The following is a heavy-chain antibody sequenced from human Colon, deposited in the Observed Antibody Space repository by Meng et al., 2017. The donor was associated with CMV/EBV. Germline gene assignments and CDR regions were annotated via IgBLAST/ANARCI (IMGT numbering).Heavy chain of an antibody. J-gene: IGHJ5*02. Sequence: SETLSLTCTVSGGSMRSRYWTWIRQPPGKGLEYIGYIYYTGDTNYNPSLESRVTISVDTSKNQFSLKLSSVTAADTAVYYCARLVNYIEVVPAAFIFGWFDPWGQGTLVTVSS. CDR3: ARLVNYIEVVPAAFIFGWFDP. D-gene: IGHD2-2*01. CDR2: IYYTGDT. CDR1: GGSMRSRY. V-gene: IGHV4-59*11.